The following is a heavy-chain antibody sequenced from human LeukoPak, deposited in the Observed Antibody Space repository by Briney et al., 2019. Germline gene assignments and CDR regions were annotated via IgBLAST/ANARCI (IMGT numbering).Heavy chain of an antibody. CDR3: ARASSSWSLYYYYYYMDV. V-gene: IGHV4-39*07. D-gene: IGHD6-13*01. CDR1: GGSISSSSYY. CDR2: IYYSGST. Sequence: SETLSLTCTVSGGSISSSSYYWGWIRQPPGKGLEWIGSIYYSGSTYYNPSLKSRVTISVDTSKNQFSLKLSSVTAADTAVYYCARASSSWSLYYYYYYMDVWGKGTTITVSS. J-gene: IGHJ6*03.